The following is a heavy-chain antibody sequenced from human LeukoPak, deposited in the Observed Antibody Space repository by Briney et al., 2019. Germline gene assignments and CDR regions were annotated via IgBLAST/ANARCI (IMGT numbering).Heavy chain of an antibody. CDR1: GFTFSSYS. Sequence: SGGSLRLSCAASGFTFSSYSMNWVRQAPGKGLEWVSYISSSSSTIYYADSVKGRFTISRDNAKNSLYLQMNSLRAEDTAVYYCTRGYCTSTSCLPDAFDIWGQGTMVTVSS. J-gene: IGHJ3*02. D-gene: IGHD2-2*01. CDR2: ISSSSSTI. CDR3: TRGYCTSTSCLPDAFDI. V-gene: IGHV3-48*04.